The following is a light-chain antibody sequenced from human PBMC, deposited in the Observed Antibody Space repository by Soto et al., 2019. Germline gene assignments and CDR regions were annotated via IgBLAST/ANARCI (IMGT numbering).Light chain of an antibody. CDR2: AAS. Sequence: IQMTQSPSSLSASVGXXVTIXCQASQDIKNYLGWYQQKPGKAPQXXIYAASSLQPGVPSRFSGSGAGTDFTLTISRLEPEDFAVYYCQHYGTSPGTFGQGTRLEIK. CDR3: QHYGTSPGT. J-gene: IGKJ5*01. CDR1: QDIKNY. V-gene: IGKV1-16*01.